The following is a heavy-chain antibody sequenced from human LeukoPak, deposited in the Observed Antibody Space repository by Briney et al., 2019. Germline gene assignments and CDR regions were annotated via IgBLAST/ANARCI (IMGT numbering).Heavy chain of an antibody. Sequence: SQTLSLTCTVSGGAISSGSYYWSWIRQSAGKGLEWIGRIYTSGTTNSNPSLKSRVTISVDTSKNQFSLKLSSVTAADTAVYYCARRGSGWYNSGLFDYWGQGTLVTVSS. V-gene: IGHV4-61*02. CDR2: IYTSGTT. J-gene: IGHJ4*02. CDR3: ARRGSGWYNSGLFDY. CDR1: GGAISSGSYY. D-gene: IGHD6-19*01.